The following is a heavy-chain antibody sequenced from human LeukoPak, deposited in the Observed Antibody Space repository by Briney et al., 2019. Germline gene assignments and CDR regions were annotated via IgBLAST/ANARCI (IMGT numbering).Heavy chain of an antibody. J-gene: IGHJ4*02. Sequence: GSLRLSCAASGFTFSSYAMTWVRQAPGKGLEWVSAIRGSGGSTYYADSVKGRFTISRDNSKNTLYLQMNSLRAEDTAVYYCAKDLEYSSSSVFGYWGQGTLVTVSS. CDR1: GFTFSSYA. CDR2: IRGSGGST. D-gene: IGHD6-6*01. V-gene: IGHV3-23*01. CDR3: AKDLEYSSSSVFGY.